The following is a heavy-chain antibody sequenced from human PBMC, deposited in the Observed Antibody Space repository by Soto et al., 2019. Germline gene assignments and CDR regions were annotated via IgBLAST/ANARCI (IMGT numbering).Heavy chain of an antibody. D-gene: IGHD3-3*01. J-gene: IGHJ4*02. Sequence: PSETLSLTXSVSGVSITSSSYLWGWIRQSPGKGLEWIGTLFYGGTIDYNPSLKTRVALSADTSKNQVSLRLTSVTAADTAVYYCARLPRIFRYFDIWGQGTPVTVS. V-gene: IGHV4-39*01. CDR3: ARLPRIFRYFDI. CDR2: LFYGGTI. CDR1: GVSITSSSYL.